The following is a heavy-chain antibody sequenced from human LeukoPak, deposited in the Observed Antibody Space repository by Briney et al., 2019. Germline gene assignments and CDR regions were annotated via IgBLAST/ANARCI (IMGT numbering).Heavy chain of an antibody. V-gene: IGHV1-2*02. CDR3: ARANPLYCSSTTCLFDY. CDR2: INPNSGDT. CDR1: GYTFTGYY. J-gene: IGHJ4*02. Sequence: ASVKVSCKASGYTFTGYYMHWVRQAPGQGFEWMGWINPNSGDTNYAQKFKGRVTMTRDTSISTDHMELSRLRSDDTAVYYCARANPLYCSSTTCLFDYWGQGTLVTVSS. D-gene: IGHD2-2*01.